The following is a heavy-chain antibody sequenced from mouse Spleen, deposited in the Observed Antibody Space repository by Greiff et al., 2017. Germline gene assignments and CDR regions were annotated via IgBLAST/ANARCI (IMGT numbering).Heavy chain of an antibody. Sequence: EVQVVESGGGLVKPGGSLKLSCAASGFTFSSYTMSWVRQTPAKRLEWVATISSGGGNTYYPDSVKGRFTISRDNARNTLYLQMSSLRSEDTAMYYCARHGDYVSFDYWGQGTTLTVSS. J-gene: IGHJ2*01. CDR3: ARHGDYVSFDY. D-gene: IGHD2-13*01. CDR1: GFTFSSYT. CDR2: ISSGGGNT. V-gene: IGHV5-9*04.